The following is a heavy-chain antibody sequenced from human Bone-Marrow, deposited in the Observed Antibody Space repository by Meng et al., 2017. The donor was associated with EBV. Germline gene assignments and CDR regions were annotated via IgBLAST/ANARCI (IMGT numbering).Heavy chain of an antibody. CDR3: ARGVRDKMATISSRLGGYYLY. J-gene: IGHJ4*02. CDR2: INHSGST. CDR1: GGSLVGYY. V-gene: IGHV4-34*01. Sequence: QQWAAGPLMPLTTLSLACVVDGGSLVGYYLNLIRQPPGKGLELIGEINHSGSTNYNPSLKSRVTISVDTSKNQFSLKLSSVTAADTAVYYCARGVRDKMATISSRLGGYYLYWGQGTLVTVSS. D-gene: IGHD5-12*01.